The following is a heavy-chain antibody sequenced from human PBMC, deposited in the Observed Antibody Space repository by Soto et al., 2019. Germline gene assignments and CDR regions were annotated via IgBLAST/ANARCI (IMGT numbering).Heavy chain of an antibody. CDR3: TRVEVIVGSL. Sequence: VQLVESGGGLVQPGGSLKLSCAASGFTFSGSAIHWVRQASGKGLEWVGRIRSKANNYATAYAASVKGRFTISRDDSRNTAYQQMNSLKTEDTAVYYCTRVEVIVGSLWGQGTLVTVSS. J-gene: IGHJ4*02. CDR2: IRSKANNYAT. V-gene: IGHV3-73*02. D-gene: IGHD2-21*01. CDR1: GFTFSGSA.